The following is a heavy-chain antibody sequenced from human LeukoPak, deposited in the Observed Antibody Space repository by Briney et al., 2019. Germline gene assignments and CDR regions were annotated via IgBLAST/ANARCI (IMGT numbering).Heavy chain of an antibody. Sequence: GGSLRLSCAASGFTFSSYWMSWVRQAPGKGLEWVANIKQDGSEKYYVDSVKGRFTISRDNAKNSLYLQMNSLRAEDTAVYYCARDEVSNRDHYDSSGYYYYFDYWGQGTLVTVSS. CDR1: GFTFSSYW. J-gene: IGHJ4*02. CDR3: ARDEVSNRDHYDSSGYYYYFDY. CDR2: IKQDGSEK. V-gene: IGHV3-7*01. D-gene: IGHD3-22*01.